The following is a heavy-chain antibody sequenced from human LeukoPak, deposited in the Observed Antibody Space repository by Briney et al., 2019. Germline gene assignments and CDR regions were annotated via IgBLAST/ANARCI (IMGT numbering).Heavy chain of an antibody. V-gene: IGHV4-59*01. Sequence: SETLSLTCTVSGGSISSYYWSWLRQPPGKGLEWIGYIYYSGSTNYNPSLKSRVTISVDTSKNQFSLKLSSVTAADTAVYYCARGATVTTIHDAFDIWGQGTMVTVSS. J-gene: IGHJ3*02. CDR3: ARGATVTTIHDAFDI. CDR2: IYYSGST. CDR1: GGSISSYY. D-gene: IGHD4-17*01.